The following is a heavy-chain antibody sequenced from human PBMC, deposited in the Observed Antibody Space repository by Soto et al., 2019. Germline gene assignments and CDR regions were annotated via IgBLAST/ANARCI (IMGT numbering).Heavy chain of an antibody. V-gene: IGHV3-30*18. CDR1: GFTFSSYG. D-gene: IGHD6-13*01. Sequence: GGSLRLSCAASGFTFSSYGMHWVRQAPGKGLEWVAVISYDGSNKYYADSVKGRFTISRDNSKNTLYLQMNSLRAEDTAVYYCANVDRSSFPYGMDVWGQGTTVTVSS. CDR2: ISYDGSNK. CDR3: ANVDRSSFPYGMDV. J-gene: IGHJ6*02.